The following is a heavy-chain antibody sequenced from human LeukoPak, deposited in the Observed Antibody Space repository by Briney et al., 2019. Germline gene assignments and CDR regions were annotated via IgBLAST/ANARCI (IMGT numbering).Heavy chain of an antibody. CDR2: ISSSGSTI. CDR3: AREFSSSWPALDY. V-gene: IGHV3-48*03. D-gene: IGHD6-13*01. Sequence: PGGSLRLSCAASGFTSSSYEMNWVRQAPGKGLEWVSYISSSGSTIYYADSVKGRFTISRDNAKNSLYLQMNSLRAEDTAVYYCAREFSSSWPALDYWGQGTLVTVSS. CDR1: GFTSSSYE. J-gene: IGHJ4*02.